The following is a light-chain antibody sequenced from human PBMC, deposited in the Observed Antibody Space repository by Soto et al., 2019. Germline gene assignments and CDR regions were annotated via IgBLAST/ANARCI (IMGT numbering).Light chain of an antibody. CDR3: QQYSNWPPWT. Sequence: IVMTQSPATLSVSPGQRATLSCRASQSVSTNLAWYQQKPGQAPRLLIYGASTRATGIPARFSGSGSGTEFTLTISGLQSDDFAVYYCQQYSNWPPWTFGQGNRLDFK. CDR1: QSVSTN. CDR2: GAS. J-gene: IGKJ1*01. V-gene: IGKV3D-15*01.